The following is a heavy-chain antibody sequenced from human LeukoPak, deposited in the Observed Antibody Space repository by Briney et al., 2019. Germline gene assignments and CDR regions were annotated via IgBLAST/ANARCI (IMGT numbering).Heavy chain of an antibody. V-gene: IGHV3-21*01. CDR1: GFTFSCYS. J-gene: IGHJ4*02. CDR3: AKDRRVDTAMVDY. Sequence: GGSLRLSCAASGFTFSCYSMNWVRQAPGKGLEWVSCISSSSSYIYYADSVKGRFTISRDNAKNTLYLQMNSLRAEDTAVYYCAKDRRVDTAMVDYWGQGTLVTVSS. CDR2: ISSSSSYI. D-gene: IGHD5-18*01.